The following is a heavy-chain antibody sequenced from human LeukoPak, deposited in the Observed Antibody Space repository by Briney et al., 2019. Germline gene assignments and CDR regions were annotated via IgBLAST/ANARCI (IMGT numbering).Heavy chain of an antibody. J-gene: IGHJ4*02. CDR2: IYSDGST. D-gene: IGHD1-14*01. Sequence: TGGSLRLSCAASGFTVSSNYMTWVRQAPGKGLEWVSVIYSDGSTYYADSVKGRFTISRGSSKNTLYLQMNSLRAEDTAVYYCARAPQVSCWGQGALVTVSS. CDR1: GFTVSSNY. V-gene: IGHV3-53*01. CDR3: ARAPQVSC.